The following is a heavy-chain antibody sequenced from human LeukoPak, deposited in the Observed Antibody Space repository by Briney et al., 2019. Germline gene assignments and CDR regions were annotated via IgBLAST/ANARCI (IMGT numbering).Heavy chain of an antibody. CDR1: GFTFSSYA. Sequence: GSLRLSCAAAGFTFSSYAISWVRQAPGKGLGWVSAISGSGGGTNYADSVKGRFTISRDNSKNTVYLQLNSLRAEDSAVYYCAKVRTGWYVIDYWGQGTLVTVSS. J-gene: IGHJ4*02. D-gene: IGHD6-19*01. CDR2: ISGSGGGT. CDR3: AKVRTGWYVIDY. V-gene: IGHV3-23*01.